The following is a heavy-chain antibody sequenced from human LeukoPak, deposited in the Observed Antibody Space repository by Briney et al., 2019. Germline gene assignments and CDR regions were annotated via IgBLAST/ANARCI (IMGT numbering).Heavy chain of an antibody. V-gene: IGHV3-48*03. D-gene: IGHD3-10*02. Sequence: GGSLRLSCAASGFTFSSYEMNWVRQAPGKGLEWVSYISSSGSTIYYADSVKGRFTISRDNAKNSLYLQMNSLRAEDTAVYYCAELGITMVGGVWGKGTTVPISS. J-gene: IGHJ6*04. CDR1: GFTFSSYE. CDR2: ISSSGSTI. CDR3: AELGITMVGGV.